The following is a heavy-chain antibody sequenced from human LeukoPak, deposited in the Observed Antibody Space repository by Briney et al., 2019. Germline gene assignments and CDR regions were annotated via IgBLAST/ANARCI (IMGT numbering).Heavy chain of an antibody. Sequence: SQTLSLACAISGDSVSINSVTWNWIRQSPSRGLEWLGRTYYRSTWYNDYAVSVRGRITVNPDTSKNQFSLHLNSVTPEDTAVYYCARRLTQYDCFDPWGQGILVTVSS. D-gene: IGHD2-2*01. CDR1: GDSVSINSVT. V-gene: IGHV6-1*01. J-gene: IGHJ5*02. CDR2: TYYRSTWYN. CDR3: ARRLTQYDCFDP.